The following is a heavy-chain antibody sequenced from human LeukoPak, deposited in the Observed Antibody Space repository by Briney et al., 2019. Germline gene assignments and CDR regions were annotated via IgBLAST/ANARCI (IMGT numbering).Heavy chain of an antibody. CDR1: GFTFSSFG. Sequence: PGGSLRLSCAASGFTFSSFGMSWVRQAPGKGLEWVSLISWDGGSTYYADSVKGRFTISRDNAKNSLYLQMNSLRAEDTAVYYCARVTMVRGVIIKLAYYYYYMDVWGKGTTVTISS. CDR3: ARVTMVRGVIIKLAYYYYYMDV. V-gene: IGHV3-20*04. D-gene: IGHD3-10*01. CDR2: ISWDGGST. J-gene: IGHJ6*03.